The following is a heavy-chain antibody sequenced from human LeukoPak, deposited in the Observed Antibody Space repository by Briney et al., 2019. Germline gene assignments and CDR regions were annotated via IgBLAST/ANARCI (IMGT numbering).Heavy chain of an antibody. J-gene: IGHJ5*02. Sequence: SVKVSCKASGGTFSSYAISWVRQAPGQGLEWMGGIIPIFGTANYAQKFQGRVTITADESTSTAYMELSSLRSEDTAVYYCGRGLWQLVWFDPWGQGTLVTVSS. D-gene: IGHD6-6*01. CDR3: GRGLWQLVWFDP. CDR1: GGTFSSYA. CDR2: IIPIFGTA. V-gene: IGHV1-69*13.